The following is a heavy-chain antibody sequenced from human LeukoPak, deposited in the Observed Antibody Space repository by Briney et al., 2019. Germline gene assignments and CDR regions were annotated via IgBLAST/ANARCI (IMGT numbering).Heavy chain of an antibody. V-gene: IGHV3-66*01. CDR1: GFTVSSNY. CDR3: ARANYGDPGYFDY. D-gene: IGHD4-17*01. CDR2: IYSGGST. J-gene: IGHJ4*02. Sequence: PGGSLRLSCAASGFTVSSNYMSWVRQAPGKGLEWVSVIYSGGSTYYADSVKGRFTISRDNSKNTLYLQMNSLRAEDTAVYYCARANYGDPGYFDYWGQGTLVTVSS.